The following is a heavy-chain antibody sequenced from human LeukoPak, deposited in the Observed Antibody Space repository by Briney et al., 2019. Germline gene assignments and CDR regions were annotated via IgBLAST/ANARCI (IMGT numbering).Heavy chain of an antibody. V-gene: IGHV3-48*04. CDR3: AREGGGDSGYFDY. Sequence: GGSLRLSSAASGFTFSSYSMNWVRQAPGKGLEWVSYISSSSSTIYYADSVKGRFTISRDNAKNSLYLQMNSLRAEDTAVYYCAREGGGDSGYFDYWGQGTLVTVSS. CDR1: GFTFSSYS. J-gene: IGHJ4*02. D-gene: IGHD2-21*02. CDR2: ISSSSSTI.